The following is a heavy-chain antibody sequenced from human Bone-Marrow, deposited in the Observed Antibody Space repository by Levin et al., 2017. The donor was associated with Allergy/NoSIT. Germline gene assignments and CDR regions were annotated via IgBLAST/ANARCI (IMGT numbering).Heavy chain of an antibody. CDR3: ARGGEAVRQQEGNFDN. CDR2: ISFDGMKK. Sequence: GGSLRLSCAVSGLVFSSYSMHWVRQAPGKGLDWVASISFDGMKKYYAESVKGRCTISRDNSNNTLYLQMNNLGLEDTAVYYCARGGEAVRQQEGNFDNWGQGTLVTVSS. D-gene: IGHD6-6*01. J-gene: IGHJ4*02. CDR1: GLVFSSYS. V-gene: IGHV3-30*04.